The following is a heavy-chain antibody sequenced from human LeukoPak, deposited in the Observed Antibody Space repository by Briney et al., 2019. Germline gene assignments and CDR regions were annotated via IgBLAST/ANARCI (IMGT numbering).Heavy chain of an antibody. CDR3: ARHVVVGATGGDY. Sequence: GESLQISCKGSGYRFTSYWIGWVRQMPGKGLEWMGIIYPGDSDTRYSPSFQGQVTISADKSISTAYLQWSSLKASDTAMYYCARHVVVGATGGDYWGQGTLVTVSS. J-gene: IGHJ4*02. D-gene: IGHD1-26*01. CDR2: IYPGDSDT. CDR1: GYRFTSYW. V-gene: IGHV5-51*01.